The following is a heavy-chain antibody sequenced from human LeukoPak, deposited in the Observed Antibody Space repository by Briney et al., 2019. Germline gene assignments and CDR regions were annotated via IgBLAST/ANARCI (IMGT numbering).Heavy chain of an antibody. CDR2: ISRSSSTI. Sequence: PGGSLRLSCAASGFTFSSYSMNWVRQAPGKGLEWVSYISRSSSTIYYADSVKGRFTISRDNAKNSLYLQMNSLRDEDKAVYYCAREEGSSWYPYYFDYWGQGTLVTVPS. V-gene: IGHV3-48*02. D-gene: IGHD6-13*01. J-gene: IGHJ4*02. CDR3: AREEGSSWYPYYFDY. CDR1: GFTFSSYS.